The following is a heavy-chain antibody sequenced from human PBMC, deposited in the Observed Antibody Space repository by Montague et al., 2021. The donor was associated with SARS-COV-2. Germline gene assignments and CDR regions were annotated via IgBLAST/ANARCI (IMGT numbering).Heavy chain of an antibody. CDR2: IHTSGNT. CDR3: AREATSWFGELMGVWFDP. J-gene: IGHJ5*02. D-gene: IGHD3-10*01. CDR1: GASITTYY. Sequence: SETLSLTCTVSGASITTYYWSWIRQSAGKGLEWIGRIHTSGNTNYNPTLRSRVTMSVDTYKNKFSLKLNSVTAADTAVYYCAREATSWFGELMGVWFDPWGQGTLVTVSS. V-gene: IGHV4-4*07.